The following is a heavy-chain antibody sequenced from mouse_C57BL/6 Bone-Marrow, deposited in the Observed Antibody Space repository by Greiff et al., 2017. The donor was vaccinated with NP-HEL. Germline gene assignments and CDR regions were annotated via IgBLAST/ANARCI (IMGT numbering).Heavy chain of an antibody. V-gene: IGHV1-81*01. J-gene: IGHJ4*01. CDR2: IYPRSGNT. CDR3: ARDTTVVAFYAMDY. CDR1: GYTFTSYG. Sequence: VKLQQSGAELARPGASVKLSCKASGYTFTSYGISWVKQRPGQGLEWIGEIYPRSGNTYYNEKFKGKATLTADKSSSTAYLEIRSLTSEDSAVYFCARDTTVVAFYAMDYWGQGTSVTVSS. D-gene: IGHD1-1*01.